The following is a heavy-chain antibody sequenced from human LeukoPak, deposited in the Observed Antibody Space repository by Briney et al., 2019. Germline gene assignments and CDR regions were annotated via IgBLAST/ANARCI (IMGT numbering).Heavy chain of an antibody. D-gene: IGHD3-9*01. CDR3: AKGFSIRYFDWLLDY. CDR2: ISWNSGSI. J-gene: IGHJ4*02. Sequence: PGRSLRLSCAASGVTLDDYVMHGVRQAPGKGLEWVSGISWNSGSIGYADSVKGRFTISRDNAKNSLYLQMNSLRAEDTALYYCAKGFSIRYFDWLLDYWGQGTLVTVSS. CDR1: GVTLDDYV. V-gene: IGHV3-9*01.